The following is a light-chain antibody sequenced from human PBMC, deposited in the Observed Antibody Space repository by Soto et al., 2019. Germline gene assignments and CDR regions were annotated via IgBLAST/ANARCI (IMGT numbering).Light chain of an antibody. Sequence: DIPMTQSPSTLSASVGDRVTITCRASQSISRWLAWYQQKSAKAPKFLIYDASSLESGVTPRFSGRGSGIEVTLTIITLQPDDFASYYCQQYKTFPWTFGQGTKVEIK. J-gene: IGKJ1*01. V-gene: IGKV1-5*01. CDR1: QSISRW. CDR3: QQYKTFPWT. CDR2: DAS.